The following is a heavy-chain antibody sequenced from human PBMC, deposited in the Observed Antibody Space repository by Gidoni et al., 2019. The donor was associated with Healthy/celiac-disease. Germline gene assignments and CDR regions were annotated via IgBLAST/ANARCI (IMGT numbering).Heavy chain of an antibody. V-gene: IGHV3-23*01. CDR3: AKDGLVSSGWFGAFDI. Sequence: EVQLLESGGGLVQPGGSLRLSRAASGFTCSSYAMSWVRQAPGKGVEWVSAISGSGVSTYYADSVKGRFTISRDNSKNTLYLQMNSLRAEDTAVYYCAKDGLVSSGWFGAFDIWGQGTMVTVSS. J-gene: IGHJ3*02. CDR1: GFTCSSYA. D-gene: IGHD6-19*01. CDR2: ISGSGVST.